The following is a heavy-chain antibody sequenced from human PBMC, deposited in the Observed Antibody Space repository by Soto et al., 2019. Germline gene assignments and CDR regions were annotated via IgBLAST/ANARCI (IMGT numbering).Heavy chain of an antibody. V-gene: IGHV4-31*03. CDR1: GGSISSGGYY. Sequence: PSETLSLTCTVSGGSISSGGYYWSWIRQHPGKGLEWIGYIYYSGSTYYNPSLKSRVTISVDTSKNQFSLKLSSVTAADTAVYYFARDRDSNYPYYYYGMDVWGQGTTVTVSS. CDR2: IYYSGST. D-gene: IGHD4-4*01. J-gene: IGHJ6*02. CDR3: ARDRDSNYPYYYYGMDV.